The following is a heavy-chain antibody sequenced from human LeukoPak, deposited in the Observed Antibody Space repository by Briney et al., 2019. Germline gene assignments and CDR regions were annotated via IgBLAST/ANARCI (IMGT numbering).Heavy chain of an antibody. CDR1: GGTFSSYA. V-gene: IGHV1-69*13. CDR2: IIPIFGTA. CDR3: ATPPYYYGSGSYSGGDYYYYGMDV. J-gene: IGHJ6*02. Sequence: EASVKVSCKASGGTFSSYAISWVRQAPGQGLEWMGGIIPIFGTANYAQKFQGRVTITADESTSTAYMELSSLRSEDTAVYYCATPPYYYGSGSYSGGDYYYYGMDVWGQGTTVTVSS. D-gene: IGHD3-10*01.